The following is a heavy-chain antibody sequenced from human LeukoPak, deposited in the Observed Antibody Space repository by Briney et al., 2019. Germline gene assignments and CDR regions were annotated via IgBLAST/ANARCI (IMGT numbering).Heavy chain of an antibody. Sequence: GGSLRLSCAASGFTFSSHNMVWVRLPPGKGLEWISYISDSSITMYYADSVKGRFTISRDNAKNSLYLQMNSLRAEDTAVYYCARDGGFCSGGFCYRLFHPWGQGTLVTVSS. J-gene: IGHJ5*02. D-gene: IGHD2-15*01. CDR3: ARDGGFCSGGFCYRLFHP. V-gene: IGHV3-48*04. CDR1: GFTFSSHN. CDR2: ISDSSITM.